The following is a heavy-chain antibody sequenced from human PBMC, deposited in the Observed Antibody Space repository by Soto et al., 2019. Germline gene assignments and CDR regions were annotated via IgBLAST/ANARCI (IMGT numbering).Heavy chain of an antibody. CDR1: GYPVTAYY. D-gene: IGHD3-3*01. Sequence: QLHLVQSGAVVKKSGASVTVSCSASGYPVTAYYMHWVRQAPGRGLEWMGGINPATGAAKYTQTFQGRVTMTRAPATSTVFVELGGLTSEDTAVFSCARGGGVGVAGSAAFDMWGQGTLVTVSS. CDR2: INPATGAA. V-gene: IGHV1-2*02. J-gene: IGHJ3*02. CDR3: ARGGGVGVAGSAAFDM.